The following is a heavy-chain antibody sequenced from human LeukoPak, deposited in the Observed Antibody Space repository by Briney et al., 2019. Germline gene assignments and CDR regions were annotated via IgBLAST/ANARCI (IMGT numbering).Heavy chain of an antibody. J-gene: IGHJ3*02. CDR2: MNPNSGNT. Sequence: ASVKVSCKASGYTFTSYDINWVRQATGQGLEWMGWMNPNSGNTGYAQKFQGRVTITRNTSISTAYMELSSLRAEDTAVYYCAKERRGLLRHDAFDIWGQGTMVTVSS. CDR3: AKERRGLLRHDAFDI. D-gene: IGHD1-26*01. V-gene: IGHV1-8*03. CDR1: GYTFTSYD.